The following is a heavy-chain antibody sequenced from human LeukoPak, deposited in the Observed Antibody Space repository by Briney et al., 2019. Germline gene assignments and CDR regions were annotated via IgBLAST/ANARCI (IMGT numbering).Heavy chain of an antibody. D-gene: IGHD3-22*01. J-gene: IGHJ1*01. Sequence: PGGSLRLSCAASGFTFSSYEMNWVRQAPGKGLEWVSYIRSSGDTICYADSVKGRFTISRDNAKNSLYLQMNSLRAEDTAVYYCASGGFYYDSSGYYYYVEYFQHWGQGTLVTVSS. V-gene: IGHV3-48*03. CDR1: GFTFSSYE. CDR3: ASGGFYYDSSGYYYYVEYFQH. CDR2: IRSSGDTI.